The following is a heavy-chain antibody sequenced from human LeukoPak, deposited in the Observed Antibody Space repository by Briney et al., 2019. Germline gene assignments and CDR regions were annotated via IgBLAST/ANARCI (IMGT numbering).Heavy chain of an antibody. V-gene: IGHV3-30-3*01. CDR2: ISYDGSNK. Sequence: GGSLRLSCAASGFTFSSYAMHWVRQAPGKGLEWVAVISYDGSNKYYADSVKGRFTISRDNSKNTLYLQMNSLRAEDTAVYYCARVTWIQLWFYFDYWGQGTLVTVSS. J-gene: IGHJ4*02. CDR1: GFTFSSYA. D-gene: IGHD5-18*01. CDR3: ARVTWIQLWFYFDY.